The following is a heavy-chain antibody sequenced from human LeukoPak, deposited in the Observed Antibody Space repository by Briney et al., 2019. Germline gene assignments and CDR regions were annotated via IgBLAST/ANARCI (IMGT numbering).Heavy chain of an antibody. V-gene: IGHV3-7*03. CDR2: IEEDENKR. D-gene: IGHD6-19*01. CDR3: ARDAVAY. Sequence: GGYLRLSCAASGFTFSSYWMTWVRQPPGKGLEWVATIEEDENKRYYVDSVKGRFTISRDNAKNSVYLQMNSLRAEDTAVYYCARDAVAYWGQGTLVIVSS. CDR1: GFTFSSYW. J-gene: IGHJ4*02.